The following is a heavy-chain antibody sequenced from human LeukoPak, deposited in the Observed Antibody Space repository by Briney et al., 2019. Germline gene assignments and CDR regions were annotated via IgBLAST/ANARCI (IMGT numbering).Heavy chain of an antibody. V-gene: IGHV1-69*13. D-gene: IGHD4-11*01. CDR1: GGTFSSYA. J-gene: IGHJ4*02. CDR3: ARARYSNYVCYYFDY. CDR2: IIPIFGTA. Sequence: ASVKVSCKASGGTFSSYAISWVRQAPGQGLEWMGGIIPIFGTANYAQKFQGRVTITADESTSTAYMELSSLRSEDTAVYYCARARYSNYVCYYFDYWGQGTLVTVSS.